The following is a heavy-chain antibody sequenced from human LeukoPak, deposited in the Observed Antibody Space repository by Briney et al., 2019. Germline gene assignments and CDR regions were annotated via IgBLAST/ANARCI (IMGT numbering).Heavy chain of an antibody. CDR1: GFTFSSYA. V-gene: IGHV3-23*01. Sequence: GGSLRLSCAASGFTFSSYAVSWVRQAPGKGLEWVSAITGSGYSTYYADSVKGRFTISRDNSKNTLYLQVNSLRAEDTAVYYCARAFTMIVVAMGYWGQGTLVTVSS. J-gene: IGHJ4*02. CDR2: ITGSGYST. CDR3: ARAFTMIVVAMGY. D-gene: IGHD3-22*01.